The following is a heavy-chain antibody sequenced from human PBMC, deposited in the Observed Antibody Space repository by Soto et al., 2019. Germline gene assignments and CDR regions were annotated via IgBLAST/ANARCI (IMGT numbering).Heavy chain of an antibody. J-gene: IGHJ6*02. CDR3: ARDLDYYGSGSHYYYGMGV. Sequence: GASVKVSCKASGGTFSRYAFSWVRQAPGQGLEWMGGIVPIYGTRGFARKFQGRLTITADEPTRTAYMELSSLRSEDTAVYYCARDLDYYGSGSHYYYGMGVWGQGTTVTVSS. CDR2: IVPIYGTR. D-gene: IGHD3-10*01. V-gene: IGHV1-69*13. CDR1: GGTFSRYA.